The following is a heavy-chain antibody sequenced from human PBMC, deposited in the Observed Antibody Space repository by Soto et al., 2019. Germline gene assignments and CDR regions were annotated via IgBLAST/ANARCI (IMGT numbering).Heavy chain of an antibody. Sequence: SETLSLTCTVSGGSISGDYWSWIRQPPGKGLEWIGYIYYSGSTDYNPSLKSRVTISVDTSKNQFSLKLNSVTAADPAVYYWARGRGNYSSVRDVGAKGPTFPVSS. J-gene: IGHJ6*04. CDR2: IYYSGST. CDR3: ARGRGNYSSVRDV. V-gene: IGHV4-59*01. CDR1: GGSISGDY.